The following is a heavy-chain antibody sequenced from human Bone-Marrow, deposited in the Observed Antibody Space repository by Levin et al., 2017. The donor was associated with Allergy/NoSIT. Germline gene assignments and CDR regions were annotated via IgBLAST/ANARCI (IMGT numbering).Heavy chain of an antibody. CDR2: VSRTGAKT. J-gene: IGHJ4*02. CDR1: GFIFGDYA. CDR3: AKCRSAGYRQEDFFDN. D-gene: IGHD3-9*01. V-gene: IGHV3-23*01. Sequence: PGGSLRLSCGASGFIFGDYAMGWVRQAPGKGLEWVSAVSRTGAKTYDADSVQGRFIISRDNSRNMVYLEMNSLTVDDTAVYYCAKCRSAGYRQEDFFDNWGQGTLVTVSS.